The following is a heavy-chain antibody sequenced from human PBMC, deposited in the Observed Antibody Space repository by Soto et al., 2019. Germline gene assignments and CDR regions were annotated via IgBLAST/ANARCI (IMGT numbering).Heavy chain of an antibody. CDR2: LSGSAIYT. V-gene: IGHV3-23*01. J-gene: IGHJ6*02. CDR1: GFSFASYA. Sequence: VHLLESGGSLVQPGGSLTLSCEASGFSFASYAMTWVRQAPGKGLEWVSALSGSAIYTYYSNSVRGRFTISRDNSKNILYLQMTSLRGEDTAVYYCTTQFFLSSRSPPDDVCGRGTTVTVSS. CDR3: TTQFFLSSRSPPDDV.